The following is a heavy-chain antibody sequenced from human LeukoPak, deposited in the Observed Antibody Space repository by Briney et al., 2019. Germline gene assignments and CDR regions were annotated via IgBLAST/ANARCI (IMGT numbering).Heavy chain of an antibody. CDR3: ARQLETTSWFDY. CDR1: GYTFSDYY. J-gene: IGHJ4*02. V-gene: IGHV1-2*06. D-gene: IGHD2-2*01. Sequence: ASVRVSCKASGYTFSDYYLHWVRLAPGQGLEWMGRISPNSGGTDYAQKFQGKVTMTRDASISTVYMDLNRLRSDDTAIYYCARQLETTSWFDYWGQGTLVIVSS. CDR2: ISPNSGGT.